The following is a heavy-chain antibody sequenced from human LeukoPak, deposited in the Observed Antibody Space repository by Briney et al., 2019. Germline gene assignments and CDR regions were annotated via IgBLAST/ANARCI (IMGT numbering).Heavy chain of an antibody. V-gene: IGHV3-21*01. CDR1: GFTFSSYS. D-gene: IGHD2-2*01. CDR2: ISTSSSYI. CDR3: ASLTLQDIVVVPAEDFDY. Sequence: GGSLRLSCAASGFTFSSYSMNWVRQAPGKGLEWVSSISTSSSYIYYADSVKGRFTISRDNAKNSLYLQMNSLRAEDTAVYYCASLTLQDIVVVPAEDFDYWGQGTLVTVFS. J-gene: IGHJ4*02.